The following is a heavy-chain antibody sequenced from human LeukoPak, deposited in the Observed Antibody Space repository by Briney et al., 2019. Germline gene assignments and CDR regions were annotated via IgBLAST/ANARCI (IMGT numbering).Heavy chain of an antibody. J-gene: IGHJ4*02. V-gene: IGHV3-9*01. CDR1: GFTFDDYA. CDR3: AKDSVSYYDSSGYSDY. Sequence: GGSLRLSCAASGFTFDDYAMHWVRHAPGKGLEWVSGISWNSGSIGYTDSVKGRFTISRDNAKNSLYLQMNSLRAEDTALYYCAKDSVSYYDSSGYSDYWGQGTLVTVSS. D-gene: IGHD3-22*01. CDR2: ISWNSGSI.